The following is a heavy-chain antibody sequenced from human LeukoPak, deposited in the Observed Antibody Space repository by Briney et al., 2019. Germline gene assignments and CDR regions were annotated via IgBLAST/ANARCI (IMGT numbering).Heavy chain of an antibody. Sequence: EGSLRLSCAASGFTFNSYAMNWVRQAPGKGLEWISAIYADSVKGRFTISRDNAKNTVSLQLNSLRAEDTAIYYCAKTYRDYFDYWGRGTLVTVSS. D-gene: IGHD5-18*01. V-gene: IGHV3-23*01. J-gene: IGHJ4*02. CDR3: AKTYRDYFDY. CDR2: I. CDR1: GFTFNSYA.